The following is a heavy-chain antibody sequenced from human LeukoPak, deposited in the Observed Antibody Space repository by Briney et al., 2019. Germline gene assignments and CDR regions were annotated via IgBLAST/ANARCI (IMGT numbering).Heavy chain of an antibody. CDR2: INHSGST. CDR1: GGSFSGYY. J-gene: IGHJ6*02. D-gene: IGHD3-3*01. CDR3: ARIYYDFWSGYSLNYYYYGMDV. V-gene: IGHV4-34*01. Sequence: SETLSLPCAVYGGSFSGYYWSWIRQPPGKGLEWIGEINHSGSTNYNPSLKSRVTISVDTSKNQFSLKLSSVTAADTAVYYCARIYYDFWSGYSLNYYYYGMDVWGQGTTVTVSS.